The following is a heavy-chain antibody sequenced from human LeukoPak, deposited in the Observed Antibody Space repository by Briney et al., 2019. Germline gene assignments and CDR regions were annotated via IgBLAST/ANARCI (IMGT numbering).Heavy chain of an antibody. CDR1: GGSISSYY. CDR3: ARNVDTAMVDY. CDR2: VYYTGST. J-gene: IGHJ4*02. Sequence: SETLSLTCTVSGGSISSYYWSWVRQPPGKGLEWIGFVYYTGSTNYNPSLKSRVTISVDTSKNQFSLKLSSVTAADTAAYYCARNVDTAMVDYWGQGTLVTVSS. D-gene: IGHD5-18*01. V-gene: IGHV4-59*12.